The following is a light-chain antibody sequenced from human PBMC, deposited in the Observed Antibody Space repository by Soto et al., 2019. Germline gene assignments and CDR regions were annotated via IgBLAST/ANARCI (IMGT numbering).Light chain of an antibody. J-gene: IGKJ1*01. CDR3: QQTYSTPRT. CDR2: AAS. Sequence: IQMTQSPSSLSASVGDRVTITCRSSQNINRYLNWYQQKSGQAPKLLIYAASTLQSGVTSRFSGSGSGTDFTLTISSLQPEDFATYYCQQTYSTPRTFGQGTKVDIK. V-gene: IGKV1-39*01. CDR1: QNINRY.